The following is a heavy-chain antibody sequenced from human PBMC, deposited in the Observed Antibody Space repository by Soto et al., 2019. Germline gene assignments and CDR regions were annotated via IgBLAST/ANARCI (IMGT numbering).Heavy chain of an antibody. J-gene: IGHJ6*02. CDR1: GGTFHSHD. CDR3: ARNLGYRNGYYYYGMDV. CDR2: IIPIFGTA. Sequence: QVQLVQSGTEVKKPGSSVKVSCKASGGTFHSHDINWVRQAPGQGLEWMGGIIPIFGTANYAQKFQGRVTINEDESTSTVYMELSSLRSEDTAIYYCARNLGYRNGYYYYGMDVWGQGTTVTVSS. D-gene: IGHD5-12*01. V-gene: IGHV1-69*12.